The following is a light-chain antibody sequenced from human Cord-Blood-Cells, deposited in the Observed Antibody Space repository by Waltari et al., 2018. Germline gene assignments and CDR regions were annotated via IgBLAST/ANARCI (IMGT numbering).Light chain of an antibody. CDR2: DVS. J-gene: IGLJ3*02. V-gene: IGLV2-14*01. CDR1: SSDAGGYNY. CDR3: SSYTSSSTWV. Sequence: QSALTQPASVSGSPGQSITISCTGTSSDAGGYNYFSWYQQHPGKAPKLMIYDVSKRPSGVSNCFSGSKSGNTASLTISGLQAEDEADYYCSSYTSSSTWVFGGGTKLTVL.